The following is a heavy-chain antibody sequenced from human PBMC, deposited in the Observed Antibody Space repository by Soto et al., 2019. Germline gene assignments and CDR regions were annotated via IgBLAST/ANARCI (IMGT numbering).Heavy chain of an antibody. Sequence: SGPTLVNPTETLTLTCTVSGFSLRNGKVGVSWIRQPPGKAPEWLAHIFSNDEKSYRTSLKSRLTISEDTSKSQVVLTMTNVDPVDTATYYCARILFGRSVAGGYFYMDVWGKGTTVTVSS. V-gene: IGHV2-26*01. CDR1: GFSLRNGKVG. D-gene: IGHD6-19*01. J-gene: IGHJ6*03. CDR3: ARILFGRSVAGGYFYMDV. CDR2: IFSNDEK.